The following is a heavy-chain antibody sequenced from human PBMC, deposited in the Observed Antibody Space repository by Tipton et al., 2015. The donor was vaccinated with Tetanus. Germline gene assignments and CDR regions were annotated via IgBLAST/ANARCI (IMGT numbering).Heavy chain of an antibody. J-gene: IGHJ4*02. D-gene: IGHD4-11*01. CDR2: IYYSGNS. Sequence: SWVRQAPGKGLEWIGYIYYSGNSDYNPSLKSRVTLSVDTSNNQFSLKLNSVTAADTAVYYCARLASYSNHLDAWGQGALVTVSS. CDR3: ARLASYSNHLDA. V-gene: IGHV4-30-4*08.